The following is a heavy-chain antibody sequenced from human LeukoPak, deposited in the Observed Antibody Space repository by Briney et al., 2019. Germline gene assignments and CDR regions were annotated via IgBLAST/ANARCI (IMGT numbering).Heavy chain of an antibody. CDR1: GFTFSSYA. J-gene: IGHJ4*02. CDR3: AKSKISGWYYFDY. D-gene: IGHD6-19*01. Sequence: GGSLRLSCAASGFTFSSYAMSWVRQAPGKGLGWVSVIDASGTKTHYADSVKGRFTISRDNSKNTLYLQMNSLRAEDTAVYYRAKSKISGWYYFDYWGQGTLVTVSS. V-gene: IGHV3-23*05. CDR2: IDASGTKT.